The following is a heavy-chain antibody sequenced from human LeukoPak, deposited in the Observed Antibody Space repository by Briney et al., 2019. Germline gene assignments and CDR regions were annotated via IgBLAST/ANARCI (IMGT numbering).Heavy chain of an antibody. CDR2: ISGSGGST. CDR3: ASSYSSGWSHFDY. J-gene: IGHJ4*02. Sequence: GGSLRLSCAASGFTLSGYAMTWVRQAPGRGLEWVSAISGSGGSTYYADSVKGRFTISRDNSKNTLYLQMNSLRAEDTAVYYCASSYSSGWSHFDYWGQGTLVTVSS. V-gene: IGHV3-23*01. D-gene: IGHD6-19*01. CDR1: GFTLSGYA.